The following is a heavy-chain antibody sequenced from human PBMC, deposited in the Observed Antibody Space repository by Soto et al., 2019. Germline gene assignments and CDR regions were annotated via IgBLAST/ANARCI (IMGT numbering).Heavy chain of an antibody. V-gene: IGHV3-30-3*01. D-gene: IGHD5-18*01. CDR3: ARNHKSRDSYGLYNWFDP. Sequence: GGSLRLSCAASGFTFSSYAMHWVRQAPGKGLEWVAVISYDGSNKYYADSVKGRFTISRDNSKNTLYLQMNSLRAEDTAVYYCARNHKSRDSYGLYNWFDPWGQGTLVTVSS. J-gene: IGHJ5*02. CDR2: ISYDGSNK. CDR1: GFTFSSYA.